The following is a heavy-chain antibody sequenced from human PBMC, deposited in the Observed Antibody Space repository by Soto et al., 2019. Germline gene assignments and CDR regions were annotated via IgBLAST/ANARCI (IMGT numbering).Heavy chain of an antibody. V-gene: IGHV3-15*07. Sequence: GGSLRLSCAASGFTFSNAWMNWVRQAPGKGLEWVGRIKSKTDGGTTDYAAPVKGRFTISRDDSKNTLYLQMNSLKTEDTAVYYCTTDPFFTFGGVIAEYYFDYWGQGTLVTVSS. CDR3: TTDPFFTFGGVIAEYYFDY. CDR2: IKSKTDGGTT. D-gene: IGHD3-16*02. CDR1: GFTFSNAW. J-gene: IGHJ4*02.